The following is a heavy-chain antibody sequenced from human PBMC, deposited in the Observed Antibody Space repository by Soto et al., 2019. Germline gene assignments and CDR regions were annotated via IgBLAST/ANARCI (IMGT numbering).Heavy chain of an antibody. J-gene: IGHJ6*02. CDR2: ISWDGGST. V-gene: IGHV3-43*01. CDR3: AKDQTYCGGDCYFGYYYGMDV. CDR1: GFTFDDYT. D-gene: IGHD2-21*02. Sequence: GGSLRLSCAASGFTFDDYTMHWVRQAPGKGLEWVSLISWDGGSTYYADSVKGRFTISRDNSKNSLYLQMNSLRTEDTALYYCAKDQTYCGGDCYFGYYYGMDVWGQGTTVTVSS.